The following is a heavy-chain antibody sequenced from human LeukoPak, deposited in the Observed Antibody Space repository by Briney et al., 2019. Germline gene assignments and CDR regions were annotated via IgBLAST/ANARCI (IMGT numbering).Heavy chain of an antibody. CDR3: ASGIDR. D-gene: IGHD1-14*01. V-gene: IGHV3-53*01. CDR2: LYNTGTT. J-gene: IGHJ5*02. CDR1: GVSISSDF. Sequence: GSLRLSCAASGVSISSDFMTWVRQAPGRGLEWVSVLYNTGTTSYADSVKGRFTISRDESKNTIYLQMSSLTVEDTARYYCASGIDRWGQGTLVTVSS.